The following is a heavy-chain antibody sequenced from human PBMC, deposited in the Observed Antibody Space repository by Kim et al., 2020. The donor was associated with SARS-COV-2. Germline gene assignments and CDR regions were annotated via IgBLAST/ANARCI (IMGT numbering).Heavy chain of an antibody. J-gene: IGHJ6*02. D-gene: IGHD3-3*01. CDR3: AKDRRLYYDFWSGYDRPRDGIVV. V-gene: IGHV3-23*01. Sequence: GGSLRLSCAASGFTFSSYAMSWVRQAPGKGLEWVSAISGSGGSKYYADSVKGRFTISRDNSKNTLYLQMNSLRAEDTAVYYCAKDRRLYYDFWSGYDRPRDGIVVWGRGTAVTVSS. CDR2: ISGSGGSK. CDR1: GFTFSSYA.